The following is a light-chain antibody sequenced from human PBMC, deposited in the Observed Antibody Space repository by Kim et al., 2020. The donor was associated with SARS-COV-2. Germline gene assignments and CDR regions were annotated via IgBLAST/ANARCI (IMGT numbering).Light chain of an antibody. J-gene: IGKJ5*01. CDR1: QSVSTY. CDR2: DAS. CDR3: QQRRNWPRIT. Sequence: SPGERATLSCRASQSVSTYLAWYQQKPGQAPRLLIYDASNRATGIPARFSGSGSGTDFTLTISRLDPEDSAVYYCQQRRNWPRITFGQGTRLEIK. V-gene: IGKV3-11*01.